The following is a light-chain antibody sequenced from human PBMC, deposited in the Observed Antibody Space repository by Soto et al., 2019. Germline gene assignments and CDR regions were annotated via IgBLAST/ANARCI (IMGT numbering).Light chain of an antibody. Sequence: EIVLTQSPGTLSLSPGDRATLSCRASQSVSDSYLAWYQRKPGQAPRLLIYGASNRATDIPGRFSGSGSGTDFTLAITRLEPEDFAVYYCQQYGSSPPTFGRGTKVEIK. V-gene: IGKV3-20*01. CDR1: QSVSDSY. J-gene: IGKJ1*01. CDR2: GAS. CDR3: QQYGSSPPT.